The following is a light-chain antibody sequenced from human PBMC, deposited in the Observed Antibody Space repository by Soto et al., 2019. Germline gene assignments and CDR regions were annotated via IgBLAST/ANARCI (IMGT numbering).Light chain of an antibody. V-gene: IGKV1-39*01. CDR3: QQSYSTPIS. CDR2: TAS. Sequence: QMTQSPSSLSASVGEKIIITCRASRDVGSDVSWYQQKPGQAPNLLMYTASNLQSGVPSRFSGSGSGTDFTLTISSLQPEDFATYYCQQSYSTPISFGQGTRLEIK. CDR1: RDVGSD. J-gene: IGKJ5*01.